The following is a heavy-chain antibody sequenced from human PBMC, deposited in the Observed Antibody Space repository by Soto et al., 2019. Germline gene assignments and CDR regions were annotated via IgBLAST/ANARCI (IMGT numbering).Heavy chain of an antibody. D-gene: IGHD3-22*01. CDR3: AKDLTYYYDSSGPIDY. V-gene: IGHV3-30*18. J-gene: IGHJ4*02. Sequence: GGALRLSCAASGLTFSSYGMRWVRQAPGEGLEWVAVISYDGSNKYYADSVKGRFTISRDNSKNTLYLQMNSLRAEDTAVYYCAKDLTYYYDSSGPIDYWGQGTLVTVSS. CDR2: ISYDGSNK. CDR1: GLTFSSYG.